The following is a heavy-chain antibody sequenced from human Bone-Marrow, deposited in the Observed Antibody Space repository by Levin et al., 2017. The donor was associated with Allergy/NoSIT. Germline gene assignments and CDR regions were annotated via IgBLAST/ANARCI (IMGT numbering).Heavy chain of an antibody. J-gene: IGHJ4*02. V-gene: IGHV1-69*06. CDR2: IIPIFGTA. Sequence: GASVKVSCKASGGTFSSYAISWVRQAPGQGLEWMGGIIPIFGTANYAQKFQGRVTITADKSTSTAYMELSSLRSEDTAVYYCAREPSYYDILTGYLDYWGQGTLVTVSS. D-gene: IGHD3-9*01. CDR3: AREPSYYDILTGYLDY. CDR1: GGTFSSYA.